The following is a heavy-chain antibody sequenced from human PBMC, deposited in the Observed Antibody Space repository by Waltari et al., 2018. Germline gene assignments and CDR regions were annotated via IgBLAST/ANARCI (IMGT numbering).Heavy chain of an antibody. CDR3: VGGQMGDF. V-gene: IGHV3-33*03. J-gene: IGHJ4*02. D-gene: IGHD3-16*01. CDR2: ISYDGSKR. CDR1: GFTFSNYG. Sequence: QDQLVESGGGVVQPGRSLRLSCVPSGFTFSNYGMHWVRQATGKGLEGVAVISYDGSKRFYADAVKGRFTISRDNSKNILYLQMNSLRADDTAMYYCVGGQMGDFWGQGTLVTVSS.